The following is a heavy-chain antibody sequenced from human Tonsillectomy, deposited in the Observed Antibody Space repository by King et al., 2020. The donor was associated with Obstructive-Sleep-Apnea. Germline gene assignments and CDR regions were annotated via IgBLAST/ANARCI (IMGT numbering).Heavy chain of an antibody. J-gene: IGHJ4*02. CDR3: ARTSLSSGYYSIHFDY. Sequence: VQLVESGGGLVKPGGSLRLSCAASGFTFSSYSMNWVRQAPGKGLEWVSSISSSSSYIYYADSVKGRFTISRDNAKNSLYLQMNSLRAEDTAVYYCARTSLSSGYYSIHFDYWGQGTLVTVSS. D-gene: IGHD3-22*01. CDR1: GFTFSSYS. CDR2: ISSSSSYI. V-gene: IGHV3-21*01.